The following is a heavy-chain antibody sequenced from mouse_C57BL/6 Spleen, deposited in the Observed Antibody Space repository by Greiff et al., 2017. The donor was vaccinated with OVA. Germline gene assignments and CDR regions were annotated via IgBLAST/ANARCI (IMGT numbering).Heavy chain of an antibody. CDR1: GFTFSSYA. CDR3: TRDVGTGYFDY. V-gene: IGHV5-9-1*02. J-gene: IGHJ2*01. D-gene: IGHD3-3*01. Sequence: EVMLVESGEGLVKPGGSLKLSCAASGFTFSSYAMSWVRQTPEKRLEWVAYISSGGDYIYYADTVKGRFTISRDNARNTLYLQMSSLKSEDTAMYYCTRDVGTGYFDYWGQGTTLTVSS. CDR2: ISSGGDYI.